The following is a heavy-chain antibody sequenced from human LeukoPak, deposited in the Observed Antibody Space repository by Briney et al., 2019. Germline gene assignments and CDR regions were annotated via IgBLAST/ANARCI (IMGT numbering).Heavy chain of an antibody. J-gene: IGHJ4*02. CDR1: GGSISNYY. CDR3: ARNLIPEQLVLNF. CDR2: IYYTGSI. V-gene: IGHV4-59*01. Sequence: PSETLSLTCTVSGGSISNYYWNWIRQPPGKGLEWIGYIYYTGSINYTPSLKCPVTMSVDTSKNQFSLNLKSVTPEDTAVYYCARNLIPEQLVLNFWGQGTLVTVSS. D-gene: IGHD6-13*01.